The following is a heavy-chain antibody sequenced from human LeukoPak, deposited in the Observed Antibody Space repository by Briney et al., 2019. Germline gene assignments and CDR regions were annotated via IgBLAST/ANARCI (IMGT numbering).Heavy chain of an antibody. CDR2: INHSGST. CDR3: ARNRRYCTNGVCYSWFDP. Sequence: KPSETLSLTCAVYGGSFSGYYWSWIRQPPGKGLEWIGEINHSGSTNYNPSLKSRVTISVDTSKNQFSLKLSSVTAADTAVYYCARNRRYCTNGVCYSWFDPWGQGTLVTVSS. J-gene: IGHJ5*02. CDR1: GGSFSGYY. V-gene: IGHV4-34*01. D-gene: IGHD2-8*01.